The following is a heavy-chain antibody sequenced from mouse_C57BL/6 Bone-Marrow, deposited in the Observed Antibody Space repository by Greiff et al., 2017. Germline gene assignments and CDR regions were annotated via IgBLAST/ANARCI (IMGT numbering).Heavy chain of an antibody. J-gene: IGHJ2*01. CDR2: IHPNSGST. D-gene: IGHD1-1*01. Sequence: QVQLQQPGAELVKPGASVKLSCKASGYTFTSYWMPWVKQSPGQGLEWIGMIHPNSGSTNYNAKFTSTATLTIDKTSSTAYMRLSSLTSEDSAVYYCAKGTTVVSFDYWGQGTTLAVSS. V-gene: IGHV1-64*01. CDR3: AKGTTVVSFDY. CDR1: GYTFTSYW.